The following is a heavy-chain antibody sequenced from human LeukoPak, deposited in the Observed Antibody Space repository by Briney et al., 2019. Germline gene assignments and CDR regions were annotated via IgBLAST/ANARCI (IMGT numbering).Heavy chain of an antibody. CDR1: GFTFSSYS. V-gene: IGHV3-21*01. CDR3: ARTSMITFGGVIVIPFDC. J-gene: IGHJ4*02. CDR2: ISSSSSYI. D-gene: IGHD3-16*02. Sequence: GGSLRFSCAASGFTFSSYSMNWVRQAPGKGLEWVSSISSSSSYIYYADSVKGRFTISRDNAKNSLYLQMNSLRAEDTAVYYCARTSMITFGGVIVIPFDCWGQGTLVTVSS.